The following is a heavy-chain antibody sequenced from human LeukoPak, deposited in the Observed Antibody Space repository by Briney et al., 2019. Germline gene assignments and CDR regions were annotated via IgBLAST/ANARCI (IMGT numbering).Heavy chain of an antibody. CDR3: ARDSSSCTNGVCFDY. J-gene: IGHJ4*02. V-gene: IGHV1-2*02. CDR2: INPNSGGT. CDR1: GYTFTGYF. D-gene: IGHD2-8*01. Sequence: ASVKVSCKASGYTFTGYFIHWVRQAPGQGLEWMGWINPNSGGTNYAQKLQGRVAMTTDTSTSTAYMELRSLRSDDTAVYYCARDSSSCTNGVCFDYWGQGTLVTVSS.